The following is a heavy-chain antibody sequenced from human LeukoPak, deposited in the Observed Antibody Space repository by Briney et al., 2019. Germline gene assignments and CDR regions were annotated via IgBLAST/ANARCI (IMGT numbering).Heavy chain of an antibody. CDR1: GYPFDNFG. J-gene: IGHJ4*02. Sequence: ASVKVSCKASGYPFDNFGLTWVRQAPGQGLEWMGWISAYNGNTHYAQKFRGRLTLTTETSTSTAYLELRSLKSDDTAVYYCAKDLGSSSWYHFDYWGQGTLVTVSS. CDR3: AKDLGSSSWYHFDY. V-gene: IGHV1-18*01. CDR2: ISAYNGNT. D-gene: IGHD6-13*01.